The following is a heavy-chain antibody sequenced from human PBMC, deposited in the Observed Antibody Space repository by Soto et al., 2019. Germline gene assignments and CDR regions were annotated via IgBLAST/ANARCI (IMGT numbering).Heavy chain of an antibody. CDR2: INAGNGNT. Sequence: ASVKVSCKASGYTFTSYAMHWVRQAPGQRLEWMGWINAGNGNTKYSQKFQGRVTITRDTSASTAYMELSSLRPEDTAVYYCARGPRSGWFFFDYWGQGTLVTVSS. J-gene: IGHJ4*02. CDR1: GYTFTSYA. CDR3: ARGPRSGWFFFDY. V-gene: IGHV1-3*01. D-gene: IGHD6-19*01.